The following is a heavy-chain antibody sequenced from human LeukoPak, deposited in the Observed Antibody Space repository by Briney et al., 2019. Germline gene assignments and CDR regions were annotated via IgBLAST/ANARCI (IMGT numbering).Heavy chain of an antibody. D-gene: IGHD3-10*01. J-gene: IGHJ4*02. V-gene: IGHV3-11*01. CDR2: ISSSGSTI. Sequence: GGSLRLSCAASGFTFSDYYMSWIRQAPGKGLEWVSYISSSGSTIYYADSVKGRFTISRDNAKNSLYLRMNSLRAEDTAVYYCARKLITMVRGDFYFDYWGQGTLVTVSS. CDR3: ARKLITMVRGDFYFDY. CDR1: GFTFSDYY.